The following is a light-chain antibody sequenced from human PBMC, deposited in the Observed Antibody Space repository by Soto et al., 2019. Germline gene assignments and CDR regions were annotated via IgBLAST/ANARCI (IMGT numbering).Light chain of an antibody. Sequence: DIQMTQSPSTLSASVGDRVTITCRASQSLSSWLAWYQQKPGKAPKLLIYDASSLESGVPSRFSGSGSGTEFTLTISSLQPDDFETYYCQQYNNFPFTFGGGTKVEIK. CDR1: QSLSSW. J-gene: IGKJ4*01. V-gene: IGKV1-5*01. CDR2: DAS. CDR3: QQYNNFPFT.